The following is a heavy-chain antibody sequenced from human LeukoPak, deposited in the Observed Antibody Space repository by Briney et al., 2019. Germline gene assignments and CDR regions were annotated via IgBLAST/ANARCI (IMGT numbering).Heavy chain of an antibody. CDR3: ARESDHSNYPGTFDH. CDR2: IKHDGSEK. Sequence: GGSLRLSCAASGFTFSRYWMSWVRQAPGKRLEWVANIKHDGSEKYYVDSVKGRFTISRDNAKNSLSLQMNSLRVGDTALYYCARESDHSNYPGTFDHWGPGTLVAVSS. V-gene: IGHV3-7*01. J-gene: IGHJ4*02. D-gene: IGHD4-11*01. CDR1: GFTFSRYW.